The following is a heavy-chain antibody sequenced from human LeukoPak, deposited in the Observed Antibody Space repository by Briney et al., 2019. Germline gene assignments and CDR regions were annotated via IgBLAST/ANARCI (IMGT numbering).Heavy chain of an antibody. Sequence: ASVKASCKASGYTFTGYYMHWVRQAPGQGLEWMGWINPNNGGTNYAQKFQGRVTMTRDTSISTAYMELSRLRSDDTAVYYCALPTIVGTTNYPWGQGALVTVSS. CDR2: INPNNGGT. J-gene: IGHJ5*02. D-gene: IGHD1-26*01. CDR1: GYTFTGYY. V-gene: IGHV1-2*02. CDR3: ALPTIVGTTNYP.